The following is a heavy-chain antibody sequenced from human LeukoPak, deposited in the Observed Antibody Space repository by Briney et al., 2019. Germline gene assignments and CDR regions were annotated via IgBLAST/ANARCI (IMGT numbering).Heavy chain of an antibody. CDR2: INHSGST. Sequence: SETLSLTCAVYGGSFSGYYWSWIRQPPGKGLEWIEEINHSGSTNYNPSLKSRVTISVDTSKNQFSLKLSSVTAVDTAVYYCASRLGYCSRGSCYYPSYWGQGTLVTVSS. CDR3: ASRLGYCSRGSCYYPSY. J-gene: IGHJ4*02. D-gene: IGHD2-15*01. V-gene: IGHV4-34*01. CDR1: GGSFSGYY.